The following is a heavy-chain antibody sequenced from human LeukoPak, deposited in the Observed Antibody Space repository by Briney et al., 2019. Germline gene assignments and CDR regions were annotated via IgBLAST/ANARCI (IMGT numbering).Heavy chain of an antibody. CDR3: ARESGNVDIVATNQNAFDI. CDR2: IYYSGST. J-gene: IGHJ3*02. D-gene: IGHD5-12*01. Sequence: TPSETRSLACTVSGVSISSSSDYWGGIRQPPVKGVEWIGRIYYSGSTNYNPSLKSRVTISVDTSKHQFSLKLSSVTAADTAVYYCARESGNVDIVATNQNAFDIWGQGTMVTVSS. CDR1: GVSISSSSDY. V-gene: IGHV4-39*07.